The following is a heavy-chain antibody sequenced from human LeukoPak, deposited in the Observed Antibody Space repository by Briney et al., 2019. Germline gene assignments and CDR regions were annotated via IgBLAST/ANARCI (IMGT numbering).Heavy chain of an antibody. CDR3: AKDLTSVAGTNWFDP. CDR2: ISGSGGST. J-gene: IGHJ5*02. D-gene: IGHD6-19*01. CDR1: GFTFSSYA. Sequence: GGSLRLSCAASGFTFSSYAMSWVRQAPRKGLEWVSAISGSGGSTYYADSVKGRFTISRDNSKNTLYLQMNSLRAEDTAVYYCAKDLTSVAGTNWFDPWGQGTLVTVSS. V-gene: IGHV3-23*01.